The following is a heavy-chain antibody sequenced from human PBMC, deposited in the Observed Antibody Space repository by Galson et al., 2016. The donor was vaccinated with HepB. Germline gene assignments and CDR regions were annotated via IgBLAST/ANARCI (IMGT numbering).Heavy chain of an antibody. D-gene: IGHD4-17*01. CDR2: IYYTGTT. CDR3: ARTFNGGDYALPY. V-gene: IGHV4-31*03. J-gene: IGHJ4*02. CDR1: GGSISSGGYY. Sequence: TLSLTCTVSGGSISSGGYYWSWIRHHPGKGLEWIGYIYYTGTTYYNPSLTSRVTISVDTSKSHFSLNLNSVTAADTALYYCARTFNGGDYALPYWGQGTLLTVSS.